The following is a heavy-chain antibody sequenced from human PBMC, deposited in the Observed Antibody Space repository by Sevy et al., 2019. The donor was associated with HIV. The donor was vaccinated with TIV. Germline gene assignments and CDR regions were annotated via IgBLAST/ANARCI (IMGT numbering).Heavy chain of an antibody. J-gene: IGHJ1*01. V-gene: IGHV3-74*01. CDR2: INSDGSST. CDR3: ARDAFVLVTTGGKHDGYFQH. D-gene: IGHD4-17*01. CDR1: GFTFSSNW. Sequence: GGSLRLSCAASGFTFSSNWMHWVRQAPGKGLVWVSRINSDGSSTNYADSVKGRFTISRDNAKNTLYLQMNSLRAEDTAVYYCARDAFVLVTTGGKHDGYFQHWGQGALVTVSS.